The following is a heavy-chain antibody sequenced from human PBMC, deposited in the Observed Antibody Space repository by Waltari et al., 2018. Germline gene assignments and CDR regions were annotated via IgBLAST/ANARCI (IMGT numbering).Heavy chain of an antibody. CDR3: ARWTGYDAGSDY. CDR1: GYSIRSGYY. J-gene: IGHJ4*02. D-gene: IGHD3-9*01. CDR2: IYHSGST. V-gene: IGHV4-38-2*01. Sequence: HVQLQESGPGLVKPSQTLSLTCPVPGYSIRSGYYWCWIRQHPGKGLEGSGSIYHSGSTYYNPTLKSRGTRSVDTSKNQFSLKLSSVTAADTAVYYCARWTGYDAGSDYWGQGTLVTVSS.